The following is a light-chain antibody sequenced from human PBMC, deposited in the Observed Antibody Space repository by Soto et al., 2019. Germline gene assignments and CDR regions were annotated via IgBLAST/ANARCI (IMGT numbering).Light chain of an antibody. CDR3: SSYTSSNTLEV. V-gene: IGLV2-14*01. CDR1: SSDVGGSNY. Sequence: QSVLIQPASVSGSPGQSITISCTGTSSDVGGSNYISWYQHHPHRAPKLLIYEVSYRPSGVSNRFSGSKSDNTASLTISGLQAEDEADYYCSSYTSSNTLEVFGIGTKSPS. J-gene: IGLJ1*01. CDR2: EVS.